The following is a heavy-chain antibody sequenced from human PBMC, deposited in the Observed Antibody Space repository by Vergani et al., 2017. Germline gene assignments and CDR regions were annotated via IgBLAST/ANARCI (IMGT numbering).Heavy chain of an antibody. CDR3: AKRVVGDWYFDL. J-gene: IGHJ2*01. CDR2: ISGSGGST. CDR1: GFTFSSYA. Sequence: EVQLLESGGGLVQPGGSLRLSCAASGFTFSSYAMSWVRQAPGKGLEWVSAISGSGGSTYYADYVKGRFTISRDNSKNTLYLQMNSLRAEDTAVYYCAKRVVGDWYFDLWGRGTLVTVSS. D-gene: IGHD1-26*01. V-gene: IGHV3-23*01.